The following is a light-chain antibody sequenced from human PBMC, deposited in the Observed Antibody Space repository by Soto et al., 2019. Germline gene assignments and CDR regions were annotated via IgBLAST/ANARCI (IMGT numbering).Light chain of an antibody. CDR1: QAIGSS. J-gene: IGKJ3*01. V-gene: IGKV1-8*01. CDR2: GAS. CDR3: QQYFIYPVT. Sequence: AIRMTQSPTSLSASTGDRVTITCRASQAIGSSLVWYQQKPGKAPKLLIYGASTLQSGVPSRFSGSGSGTDFTLTISCLQSEDFATYYCQQYFIYPVTFGPGNKVDIK.